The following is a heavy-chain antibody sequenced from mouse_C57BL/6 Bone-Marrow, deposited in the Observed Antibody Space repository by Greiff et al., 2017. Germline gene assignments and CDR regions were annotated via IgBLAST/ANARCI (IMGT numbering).Heavy chain of an antibody. CDR1: GYTFTNYW. Sequence: QVQLQQSGAELVRPGTSVKMSRKASGYTFTNYWIGWAKQRPGHGLEWIGDIYPGGGYTNYNEKFKGKATLTADKSSSTAYMQFSSRTSEDSAIYYCARSGYAWFAYWGQGTLVTVSA. CDR2: IYPGGGYT. CDR3: ARSGYAWFAY. J-gene: IGHJ3*01. D-gene: IGHD3-2*02. V-gene: IGHV1-63*01.